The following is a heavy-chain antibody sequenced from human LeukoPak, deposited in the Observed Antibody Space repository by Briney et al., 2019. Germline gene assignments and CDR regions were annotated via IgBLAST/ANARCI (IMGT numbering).Heavy chain of an antibody. CDR1: GYSISSGYY. CDR2: IYHSGST. Sequence: PSETLSLTCTVSGYSISSGYYWGWIRQPPGKGLEWIGSIYHSGSTYYNPSLKSRVTISVDTSKNQFSLKLSSVTAADTAVYYCARGSDGDYSLFPFRKNFPPLPFDIWGQGTMVTVSS. J-gene: IGHJ3*02. D-gene: IGHD4-17*01. V-gene: IGHV4-38-2*02. CDR3: ARGSDGDYSLFPFRKNFPPLPFDI.